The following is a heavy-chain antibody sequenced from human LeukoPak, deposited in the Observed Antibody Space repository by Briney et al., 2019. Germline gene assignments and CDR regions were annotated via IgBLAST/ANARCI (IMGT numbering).Heavy chain of an antibody. CDR1: GFTFSSNG. CDR2: ITYDGSNK. D-gene: IGHD6-19*01. V-gene: IGHV3-30*18. Sequence: GGSLRLSCAASGFTFSSNGMNWVRQAPGKGLEWVAVITYDGSNKHYADSVKGRFTISRDNAKNTLYLQMNSLGTEDTAVYYCAKDRWGAVASFDYWGQGNLVTVSS. CDR3: AKDRWGAVASFDY. J-gene: IGHJ4*02.